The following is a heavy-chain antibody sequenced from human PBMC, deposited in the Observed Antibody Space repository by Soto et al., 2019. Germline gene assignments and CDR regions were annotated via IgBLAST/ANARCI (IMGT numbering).Heavy chain of an antibody. CDR3: ARDGGRRSGGSDY. J-gene: IGHJ4*02. CDR1: GGTFSSYS. D-gene: IGHD1-26*01. Sequence: QVQLVQSGAEVKKPGSSVKVSCKASGGTFSSYSINWVRQATGKGLEWMGEIIPIFGTANYAQKFQGRVTITADESTRRAYIELSSLRAEATAVYYCARDGGRRSGGSDYWGQGTLVTVSS. V-gene: IGHV1-69*01. CDR2: IIPIFGTA.